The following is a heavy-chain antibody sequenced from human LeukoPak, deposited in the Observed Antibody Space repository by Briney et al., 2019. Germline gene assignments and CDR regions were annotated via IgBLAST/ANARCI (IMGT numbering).Heavy chain of an antibody. Sequence: SETLSLTCTVSGGSISSYYWSWIRQPPGKGLEWIGYIYYSGSTNYNPSLKSRVTISVDTSKNQFSLELTSVTAADTAAYYCARGSTGPFDYWGQGTLVTVSS. CDR2: IYYSGST. CDR3: ARGSTGPFDY. V-gene: IGHV4-59*01. D-gene: IGHD2-2*01. CDR1: GGSISSYY. J-gene: IGHJ4*02.